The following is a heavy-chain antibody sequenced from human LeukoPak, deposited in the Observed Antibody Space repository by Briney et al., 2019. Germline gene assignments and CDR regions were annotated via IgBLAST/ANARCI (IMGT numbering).Heavy chain of an antibody. CDR2: IYYSGST. CDR1: GGSISTYF. CDR3: AREMGATPD. D-gene: IGHD1-26*01. J-gene: IGHJ4*02. V-gene: IGHV4-59*01. Sequence: SETLSLTCTVSGGSISTYFWHWIRQPPGRGLEWIGYIYYSGSTNYNPSLKSRVTISVDTSKNQFSLKLSSVTAADTAVYYCAREMGATPDWGQGTLVTVSS.